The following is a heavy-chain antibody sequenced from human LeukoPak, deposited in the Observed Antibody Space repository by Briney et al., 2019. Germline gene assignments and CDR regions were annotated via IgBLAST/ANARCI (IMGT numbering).Heavy chain of an antibody. CDR3: ARGVVGATRFDY. CDR2: IYYSGST. D-gene: IGHD1-26*01. CDR1: GGSISSYY. Sequence: SETLSLTCTVSGGSISSYYWSWIRQPPGKGLEWIGYIYYSGSTNYNPSLKSRVTISVDTSKNQFSLRLSSVTAADTAVYYCARGVVGATRFDYWGQGTLVTVSS. J-gene: IGHJ4*02. V-gene: IGHV4-59*12.